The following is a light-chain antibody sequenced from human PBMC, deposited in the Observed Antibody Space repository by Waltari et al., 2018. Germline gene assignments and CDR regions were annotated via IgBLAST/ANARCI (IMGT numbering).Light chain of an antibody. CDR2: DVN. CDR1: SGDVGGYNY. J-gene: IGLJ2*01. V-gene: IGLV2-8*01. CDR3: SSYAGSSNFVV. Sequence: QSALTQPPSASGSPGQSVTISCTGTSGDVGGYNYVSWSQQYPGKAPKLLLYDVNGRPSGGPARFSGSKSDNPASLTVSGLQDEDEADYYCSSYAGSSNFVVFGGGTKVTVL.